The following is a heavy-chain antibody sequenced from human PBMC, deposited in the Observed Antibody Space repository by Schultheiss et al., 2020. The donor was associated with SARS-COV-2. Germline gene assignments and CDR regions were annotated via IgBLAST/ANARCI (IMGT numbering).Heavy chain of an antibody. CDR1: GYTFTGYY. CDR3: ARESNDLSAGTPRDWFDP. CDR2: INPNSGGT. Sequence: GGSLRLSCKASGYTFTGYYMHWVRQAPGQGLEWMGRINPNSGGTNYAQKFQGRLTFTTDTSASTAYMELSSLRSEDTALYYCARESNDLSAGTPRDWFDPWGQGTLVTVSS. D-gene: IGHD3-3*01. V-gene: IGHV1-2*06. J-gene: IGHJ5*02.